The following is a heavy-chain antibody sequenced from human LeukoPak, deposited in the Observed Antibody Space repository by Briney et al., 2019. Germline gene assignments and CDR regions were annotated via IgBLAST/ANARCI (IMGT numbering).Heavy chain of an antibody. Sequence: GGSLRLSCAASGFTFRIYAMSWVRQAPGKGLEWVSVISDSGGSRYHADSVEGRFTISRDNSKNTLYLQMNSLRAEDTAVYYCAKRVDSSGYYYLPYFDYWGQGTLVTVSS. CDR3: AKRVDSSGYYYLPYFDY. J-gene: IGHJ4*02. CDR2: ISDSGGSR. CDR1: GFTFRIYA. V-gene: IGHV3-23*01. D-gene: IGHD3-22*01.